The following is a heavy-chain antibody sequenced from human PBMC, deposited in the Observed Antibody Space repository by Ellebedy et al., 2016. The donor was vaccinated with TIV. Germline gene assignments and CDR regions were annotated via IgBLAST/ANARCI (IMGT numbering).Heavy chain of an antibody. CDR1: GFSFSNYW. CDR2: MRQDGGDK. J-gene: IGHJ3*02. D-gene: IGHD4-17*01. CDR3: ATDGSYGDYRFPTHAFEI. Sequence: GESLKISCVASGFSFSNYWMSWVRQAPGKGLEWVANMRQDGGDKYYVDSVKGRFTISRDNAKSSLFLQLNSVRAEDTAVYYCATDGSYGDYRFPTHAFEIWGQGTMVTVSS. V-gene: IGHV3-7*01.